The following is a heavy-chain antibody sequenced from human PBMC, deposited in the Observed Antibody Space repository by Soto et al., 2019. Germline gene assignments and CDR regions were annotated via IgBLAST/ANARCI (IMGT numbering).Heavy chain of an antibody. CDR2: ISAYNGKT. Sequence: QVQLVQSGAEVKKPGASVKVSCKASGYTFTSYGISWVRQAPGQGLEWMGWISAYNGKTNYAQKLQGRVTMTTDTPTSKVYKELRSLRSDDTAVYYCAREEVGGDEGIGPFDYWGQGTLVTVSS. CDR1: GYTFTSYG. CDR3: AREEVGGDEGIGPFDY. V-gene: IGHV1-18*01. D-gene: IGHD3-16*01. J-gene: IGHJ4*02.